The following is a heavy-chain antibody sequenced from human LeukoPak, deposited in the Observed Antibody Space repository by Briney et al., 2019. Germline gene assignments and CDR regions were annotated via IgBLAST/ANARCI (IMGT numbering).Heavy chain of an antibody. CDR2: IKQDGSEK. Sequence: GGSLRLSCAASGFTFSSYWMSWVRQAPGKGLEWVANIKQDGSEKYYVDSVKGRFTISRDNAKNSLYLQMNSLRAEDTAVYYCARAHSLAFGGVIAPVLGFDYWGQGTLVTVSS. CDR3: ARAHSLAFGGVIAPVLGFDY. V-gene: IGHV3-7*01. CDR1: GFTFSSYW. J-gene: IGHJ4*02. D-gene: IGHD3-16*02.